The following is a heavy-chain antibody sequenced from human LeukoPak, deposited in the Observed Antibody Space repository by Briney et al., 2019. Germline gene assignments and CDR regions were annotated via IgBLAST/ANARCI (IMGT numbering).Heavy chain of an antibody. CDR3: ARHDNDDDFDY. CDR1: GYTFTRYA. D-gene: IGHD3-16*01. J-gene: IGHJ4*02. CDR2: INMYTANP. V-gene: IGHV7-4-1*02. Sequence: AASVKVSCKASGYTFTRYAVNWLRQAPGQGLEWMGWINMYTANPAYAQGFTERFVFSLDTSVTTAYPQISNLKTEDTAVYYCARHDNDDDFDYWGQGTLVTVSS.